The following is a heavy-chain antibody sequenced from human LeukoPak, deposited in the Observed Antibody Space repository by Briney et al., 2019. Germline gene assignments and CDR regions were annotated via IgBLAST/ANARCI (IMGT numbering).Heavy chain of an antibody. J-gene: IGHJ4*02. V-gene: IGHV4-59*08. CDR2: IFYSGNT. CDR1: GGSTTHYY. Sequence: SETLSLTCTVSGGSTTHYYWSWIRQPPGKGLEWIGYIFYSGNTNYNPSLKSRVTISVDTSKNQFSLKLSSVTAADTAVYYCARHWETSSWYVDYWGQGTLVTVSS. D-gene: IGHD6-13*01. CDR3: ARHWETSSWYVDY.